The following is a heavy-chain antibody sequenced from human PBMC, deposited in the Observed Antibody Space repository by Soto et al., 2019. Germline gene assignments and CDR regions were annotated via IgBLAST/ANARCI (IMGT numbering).Heavy chain of an antibody. CDR2: ISGSGGTT. CDR1: GFIFSNYD. V-gene: IGHV3-23*01. D-gene: IGHD2-15*01. J-gene: IGHJ4*02. Sequence: EVQLLESGGGLVQPGGSLRLSCAASGFIFSNYDMSWVRLAPGKGLEWVSVISGSGGTTYYADSVKGRFTISRDNSKNTLYLQMNSLRAEDTAVYFCAKRPQDCSGGSCYRNYFDYWGQGTLVPVSS. CDR3: AKRPQDCSGGSCYRNYFDY.